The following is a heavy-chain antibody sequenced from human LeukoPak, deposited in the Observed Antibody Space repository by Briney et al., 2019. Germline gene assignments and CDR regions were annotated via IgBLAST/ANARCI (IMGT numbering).Heavy chain of an antibody. D-gene: IGHD1-26*01. Sequence: GGSLRLSCAASGFTFSHYWMSWVRQAPGKGLEWVANIKQDGSETYYVDSMRGRFTISRDNPKNSQYLQMNSLRAEDTAVYYCARWYSASDYWGQGTLVTVSS. CDR2: IKQDGSET. V-gene: IGHV3-7*01. CDR1: GFTFSHYW. J-gene: IGHJ4*02. CDR3: ARWYSASDY.